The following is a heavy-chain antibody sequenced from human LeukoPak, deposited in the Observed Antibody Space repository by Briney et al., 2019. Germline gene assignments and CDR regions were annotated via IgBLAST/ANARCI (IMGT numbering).Heavy chain of an antibody. CDR2: ISGSGGST. CDR1: GFTFSSYA. Sequence: GGSLRLSCAASGFTFSSYAMSWVRQAPGKGLEWVSAISGSGGSTYYADSMKGRFTISRDNSKNTLYLQMNSLRAEDTAVYYCAKYGGLYGDYAPPFDYWGQGTLVTVSS. CDR3: AKYGGLYGDYAPPFDY. J-gene: IGHJ4*02. V-gene: IGHV3-23*01. D-gene: IGHD4-17*01.